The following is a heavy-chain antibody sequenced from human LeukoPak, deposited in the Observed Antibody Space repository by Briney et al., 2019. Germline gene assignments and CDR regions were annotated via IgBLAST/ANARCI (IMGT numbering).Heavy chain of an antibody. CDR3: AKGTRGLKPYYFDH. D-gene: IGHD3-10*01. J-gene: IGHJ4*02. CDR1: GFTFRSYA. V-gene: IGHV3-23*01. CDR2: LSDSGYGT. Sequence: GGSLRLSCAASGFTFRSYAMNWVRQAPGKGLEWVSGLSDSGYGTYYADSVKGRFTISRDNSKNTLYLQMNSLRAEDTAVYYCAKGTRGLKPYYFDHWGQGVMVTVS.